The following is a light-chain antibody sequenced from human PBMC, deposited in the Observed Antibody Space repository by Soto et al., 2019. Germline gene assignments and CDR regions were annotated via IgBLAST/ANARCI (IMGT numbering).Light chain of an antibody. CDR3: KSYAGSNTYV. V-gene: IGLV2-8*01. Sequence: QSALTQPASVSGSPGQSITISCTGTSSDVGGSGLVSWYQFHPGKAPRLIIYEVVQRPSGVPDRFSGSKSGNTASLTVSGLQAADEADYFCKSYAGSNTYVFGSGTKLTVL. CDR2: EVV. CDR1: SSDVGGSGL. J-gene: IGLJ1*01.